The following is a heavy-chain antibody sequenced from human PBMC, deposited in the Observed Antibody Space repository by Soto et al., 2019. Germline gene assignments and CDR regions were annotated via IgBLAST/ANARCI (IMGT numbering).Heavy chain of an antibody. V-gene: IGHV1-2*02. D-gene: IGHD2-2*01. CDR3: ARDTRGTRGFDEMDI. Sequence: GGSVKVCCKASGYLFSGHFIHLMRQAPGQGLEWMGCINPKNGDTHYAQRFQGRVTMTRDTSLNLVHMELSGLRSDDAAVYYCARDTRGTRGFDEMDIWGQGTPVTVSS. CDR1: GYLFSGHF. CDR2: INPKNGDT. J-gene: IGHJ6*01.